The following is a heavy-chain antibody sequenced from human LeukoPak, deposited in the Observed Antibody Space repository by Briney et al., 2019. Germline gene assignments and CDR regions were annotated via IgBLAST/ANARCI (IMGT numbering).Heavy chain of an antibody. CDR1: GYTFTNYY. D-gene: IGHD2-21*01. V-gene: IGHV1-46*01. Sequence: ASVKLSCKASGYTFTNYYVRWVRQAPGQGLEWMGLINFSGGNTNYAQKFQGRVSMTRDTSTGTVYMDLSSLRSEDTAVYYCAREYSGGHFDYWGQGTLVTVPS. CDR2: INFSGGNT. CDR3: AREYSGGHFDY. J-gene: IGHJ4*02.